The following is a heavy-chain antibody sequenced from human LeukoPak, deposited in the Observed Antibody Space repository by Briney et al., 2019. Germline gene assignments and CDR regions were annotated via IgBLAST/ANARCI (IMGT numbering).Heavy chain of an antibody. CDR1: GFTFSDHY. D-gene: IGHD5-24*01. J-gene: IGHJ4*02. Sequence: PGWSLRLSCAASGFTFSDHYMDWVRPAPGKGLEWVGRTRNKANSYTTEYAASVKGRFTISRDDSKNSLYLQMNSLKTEDTAVYYCARVQARWLRPIDYWGQGTLVTVSS. CDR2: TRNKANSYTT. V-gene: IGHV3-72*01. CDR3: ARVQARWLRPIDY.